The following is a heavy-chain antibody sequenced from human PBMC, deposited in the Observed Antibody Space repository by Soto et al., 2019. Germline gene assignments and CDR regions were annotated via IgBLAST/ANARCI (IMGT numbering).Heavy chain of an antibody. CDR2: IIPIFGTA. J-gene: IGHJ4*02. Sequence: SVKVSCKASGGTFSSYAISWVRQAPGQGLEWMGGIIPIFGTANYAQKFQGRVTITADESTSTAYMELSSLRSGDTAVYYCASSLYSSSWYMPFDYWGQGTLVTVSS. V-gene: IGHV1-69*13. CDR1: GGTFSSYA. D-gene: IGHD6-13*01. CDR3: ASSLYSSSWYMPFDY.